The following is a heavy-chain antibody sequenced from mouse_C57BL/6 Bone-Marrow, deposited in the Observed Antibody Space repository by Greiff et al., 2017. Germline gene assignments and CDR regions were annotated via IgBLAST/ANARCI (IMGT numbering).Heavy chain of an antibody. J-gene: IGHJ1*03. V-gene: IGHV2-9-1*01. D-gene: IGHD2-5*01. CDR1: GFSLTSYA. Sequence: VQLQQSGPGLVAPSQSLSITCTVPGFSLTSYAISWVRQPPGKGLEWLGVIWTGGGTNYNSALKSRLSISKDNSKSQVFLKMNSLQTDDTARYYCARRTYSNYWYFDVWGTGTTVTVSS. CDR2: IWTGGGT. CDR3: ARRTYSNYWYFDV.